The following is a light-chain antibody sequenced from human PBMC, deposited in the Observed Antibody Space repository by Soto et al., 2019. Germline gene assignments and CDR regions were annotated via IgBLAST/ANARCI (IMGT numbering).Light chain of an antibody. Sequence: QPVLTQSPSASASLGASVKLTCTLSSGHSNYAVAWHQQQPEKGPRYLMSLNSDGSHTKGDGIPDRFSGSSSGAERYLTISSLQSEDEADYYCQTWDIGTVVFGGGTKLTVL. CDR2: LNSDGSH. CDR3: QTWDIGTVV. J-gene: IGLJ2*01. V-gene: IGLV4-69*01. CDR1: SGHSNYA.